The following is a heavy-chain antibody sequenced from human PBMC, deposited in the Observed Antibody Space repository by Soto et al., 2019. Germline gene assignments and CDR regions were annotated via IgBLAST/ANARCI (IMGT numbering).Heavy chain of an antibody. CDR3: TTDLLLVGATDYLDY. J-gene: IGHJ4*02. V-gene: IGHV3-15*04. CDR1: GFTFNSSS. D-gene: IGHD1-26*01. CDR2: IESKTDGGTA. Sequence: PGGSLRLSCAASGFTFNSSSMNWVRQAPGKGPEWVGRIESKTDGGTADYAAPVKGRFTMSRDDSKNTLYLQMNSLKTEDTAVYYCTTDLLLVGATDYLDYWGQGTLVTVSS.